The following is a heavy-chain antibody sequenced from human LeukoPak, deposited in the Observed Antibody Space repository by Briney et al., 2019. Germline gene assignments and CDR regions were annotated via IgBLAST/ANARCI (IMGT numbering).Heavy chain of an antibody. J-gene: IGHJ2*01. D-gene: IGHD6-25*01. V-gene: IGHV3-74*01. CDR1: GFTFRSHW. Sequence: GGSLRLSCAASGFTFRSHWMSWVRQAPGKGLVWVSRINSDASIIDYADSVKGRFTISRDNAKNTLYLQMNSLRAEDTAVYYCARDGLAAATLHWCFDLWGRGTLVTVSS. CDR2: INSDASII. CDR3: ARDGLAAATLHWCFDL.